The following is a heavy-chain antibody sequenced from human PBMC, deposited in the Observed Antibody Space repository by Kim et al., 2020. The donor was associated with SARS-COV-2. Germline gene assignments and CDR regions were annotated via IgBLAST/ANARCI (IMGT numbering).Heavy chain of an antibody. J-gene: IGHJ6*03. V-gene: IGHV3-30*18. CDR1: GFTFSSYG. CDR3: AKDGKGYSHCSGGSCYDDYYYYYMDV. D-gene: IGHD2-15*01. Sequence: GGSLRLSCAASGFTFSSYGMHWVRQAPGKGLEWVAVISYDGSNKYYADSVKGRFTISRDNSKNTLNLQMNSLRAEDTAVYYCAKDGKGYSHCSGGSCYDDYYYYYMDVWGKGTTVTVSS. CDR2: ISYDGSNK.